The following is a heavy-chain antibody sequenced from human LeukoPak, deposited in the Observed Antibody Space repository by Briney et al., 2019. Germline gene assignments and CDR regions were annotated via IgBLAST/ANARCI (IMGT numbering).Heavy chain of an antibody. CDR1: GYTFTGYY. V-gene: IGHV1-2*02. Sequence: ASVKVSCKACGYTFTGYYMHWVRQAPGQGLEWMGWINPNSGGTNYAQKFQGRVTMTRDTSTSTAYMELSRLRSDDTAVYYCARNTVAGAYYYYGMDVWGQGTTVTVSS. D-gene: IGHD6-19*01. CDR2: INPNSGGT. CDR3: ARNTVAGAYYYYGMDV. J-gene: IGHJ6*02.